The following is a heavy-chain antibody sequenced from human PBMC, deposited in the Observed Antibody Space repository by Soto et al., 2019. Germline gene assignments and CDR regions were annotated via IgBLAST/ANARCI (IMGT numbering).Heavy chain of an antibody. V-gene: IGHV3-9*01. CDR3: AKHLTYYYDSSGYTFDY. CDR2: ISWNSGSI. CDR1: GFTFDDYA. J-gene: IGHJ4*02. D-gene: IGHD3-22*01. Sequence: GGSLRLCCAASGFTFDDYAMHWVRQAPGKGLEWVSGISWNSGSIGYGDSVKGRFTISRDNAKNSLYLQMNSLRAEDTALYYCAKHLTYYYDSSGYTFDYWGQGTLVTVSS.